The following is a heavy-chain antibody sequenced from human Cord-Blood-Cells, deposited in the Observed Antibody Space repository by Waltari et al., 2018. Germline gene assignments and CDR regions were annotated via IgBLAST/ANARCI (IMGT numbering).Heavy chain of an antibody. Sequence: EVQLVESGGGLVKPGRSLRLSCTASGFTFGDYSMSWFRPAPGQGREWVGFIRSKAYGGTTEYAASVKGRFTISRDDSKSIAYLQMNSLKTEDTAVYYCTRADGMITFGGVIVADYWGQGTLVTVSS. J-gene: IGHJ4*02. CDR2: IRSKAYGGTT. CDR3: TRADGMITFGGVIVADY. CDR1: GFTFGDYS. D-gene: IGHD3-16*02. V-gene: IGHV3-49*05.